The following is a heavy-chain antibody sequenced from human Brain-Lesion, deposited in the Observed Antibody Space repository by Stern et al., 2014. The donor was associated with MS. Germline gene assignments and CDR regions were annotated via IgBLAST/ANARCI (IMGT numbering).Heavy chain of an antibody. CDR2: FDPEDGET. CDR3: ATDRDDFRSGYSAPTKGYGLDV. D-gene: IGHD3-3*01. J-gene: IGHJ6*02. Sequence: VQLLESGAEVKKPGASVKVSCKVSGYTLTELSMHWVRQAPGKGLERMGGFDPEDGETIYAQKFQGRVTMTEDTSTDTAYMELSSLRSEDTAVYYCATDRDDFRSGYSAPTKGYGLDVWGQGTTVTVTS. V-gene: IGHV1-24*01. CDR1: GYTLTELS.